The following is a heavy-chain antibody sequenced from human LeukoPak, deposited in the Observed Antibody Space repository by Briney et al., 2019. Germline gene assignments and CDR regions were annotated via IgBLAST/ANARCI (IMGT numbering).Heavy chain of an antibody. Sequence: GGSLRLSCVASGFTFSRFWITWVRQAPGEGLEWVANINPDGSKKTYVDSVKGRFTISRDNAKNSLYLQMSSLRAEDTAVYYCATAPAAADSSWGQGTLVAVSS. CDR3: ATAPAAADSS. CDR1: GFTFSRFW. V-gene: IGHV3-7*01. D-gene: IGHD6-13*01. J-gene: IGHJ5*02. CDR2: INPDGSKK.